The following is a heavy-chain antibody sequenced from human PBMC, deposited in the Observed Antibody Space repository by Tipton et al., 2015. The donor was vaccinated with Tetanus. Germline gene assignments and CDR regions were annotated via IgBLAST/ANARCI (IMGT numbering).Heavy chain of an antibody. CDR1: GFTFSSYW. Sequence: SLRLSCAASGFTFSSYWMNWVRQAPGKGLEWVANIKQDGSEKYYVDSVKGRFTISRDNSKNSLYLQMNSLRAEDTALYYCARKSGRVLDVWGQGPPVAVSS. V-gene: IGHV3-7*01. CDR2: IKQDGSEK. CDR3: ARKSGRVLDV. D-gene: IGHD1-14*01. J-gene: IGHJ6*02.